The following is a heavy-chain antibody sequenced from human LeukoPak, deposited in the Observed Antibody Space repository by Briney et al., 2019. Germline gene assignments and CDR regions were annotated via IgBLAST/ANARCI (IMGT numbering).Heavy chain of an antibody. CDR2: IWCDGSNK. Sequence: GRSLRLSCAASGFTFSSYGMHWVRQAPGKGLEWVAVIWCDGSNKYYADSVKGRFTIYSDNYKHTLYLQMNSLRAEDTAVYYCARDNYDFWSGYSGPWGQGTLVTVSS. D-gene: IGHD3-3*01. CDR1: GFTFSSYG. V-gene: IGHV3-33*01. CDR3: ARDNYDFWSGYSGP. J-gene: IGHJ5*02.